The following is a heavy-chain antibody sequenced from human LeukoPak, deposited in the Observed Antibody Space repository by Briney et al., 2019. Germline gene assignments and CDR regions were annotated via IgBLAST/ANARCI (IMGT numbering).Heavy chain of an antibody. D-gene: IGHD3-9*01. J-gene: IGHJ5*02. Sequence: SVKVSCKASGGTFSSYAISWVRQAPGQGLEWMGGIIPIFGTANYAQKFQGRVTITADKSTSTAYMELSSLRSEDTTVYYCARVLGFNDILTGYTYGWFDPWGQGTLVTVSS. CDR3: ARVLGFNDILTGYTYGWFDP. V-gene: IGHV1-69*06. CDR2: IIPIFGTA. CDR1: GGTFSSYA.